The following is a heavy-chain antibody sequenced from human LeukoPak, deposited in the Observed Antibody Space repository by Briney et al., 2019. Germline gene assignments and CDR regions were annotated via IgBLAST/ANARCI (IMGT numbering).Heavy chain of an antibody. J-gene: IGHJ4*02. V-gene: IGHV4-38-2*01. D-gene: IGHD3-3*01. Sequence: SETLSLTCAVSGYSISSGYYWGWIRQPPGKGLEWIGSIYHSGSTYYNPSLKSRVTISVDTSKNQFSLKLSSVTAADTAVYYCARYTHVLRFLEWGEGDDYFDYWGQGTLVTVPS. CDR2: IYHSGST. CDR3: ARYTHVLRFLEWGEGDDYFDY. CDR1: GYSISSGYY.